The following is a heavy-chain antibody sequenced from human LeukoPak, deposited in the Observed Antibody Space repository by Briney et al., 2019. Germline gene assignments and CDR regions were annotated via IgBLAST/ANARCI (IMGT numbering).Heavy chain of an antibody. CDR3: VKGGTMPHDWFDP. V-gene: IGHV4-61*01. Sequence: ASETLSLTCTVSGGSVNSGIYYWSWIRQPPGKGLEWIGYISYTGSTNYNPSVRSRVTISIDTSKNQFSLNLSSMTTADTAVYYCVKGGTMPHDWFDPWGQGTLVTVSS. CDR2: ISYTGST. J-gene: IGHJ5*02. D-gene: IGHD2-2*01. CDR1: GGSVNSGIYY.